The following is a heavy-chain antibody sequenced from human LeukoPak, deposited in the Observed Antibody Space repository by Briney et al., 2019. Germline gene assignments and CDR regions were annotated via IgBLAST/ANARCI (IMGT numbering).Heavy chain of an antibody. CDR3: AKDAGPRGTYSGLFDY. Sequence: GGSLRLSCAASGFTVSSNYMSWVRQAPGKGLEWVSVIYSGGSTYYADSVKGRFTISRDNSKNTLYLQMNSLRAEDTAIYYCAKDAGPRGTYSGLFDYWGQGTLVAVSP. J-gene: IGHJ4*02. D-gene: IGHD1-26*01. V-gene: IGHV3-66*01. CDR2: IYSGGST. CDR1: GFTVSSNY.